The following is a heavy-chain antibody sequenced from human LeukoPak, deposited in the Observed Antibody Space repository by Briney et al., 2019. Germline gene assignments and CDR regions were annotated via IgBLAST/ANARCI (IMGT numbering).Heavy chain of an antibody. CDR2: IYYSGST. CDR1: GGSISSSSYY. Sequence: SETLSLTCTVSGGSISSSSYYWGWIRQPPGKGLEWIGSIYYSGSTYYNPSLKSRVTISVDTSKNQFSLKLSSVTAADTAVYYCAREPLYGGNSGWFDPWGQGTLVTVSS. J-gene: IGHJ5*02. V-gene: IGHV4-39*07. D-gene: IGHD4-23*01. CDR3: AREPLYGGNSGWFDP.